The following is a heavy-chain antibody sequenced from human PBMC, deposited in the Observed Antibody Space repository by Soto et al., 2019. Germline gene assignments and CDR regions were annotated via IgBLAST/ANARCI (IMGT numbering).Heavy chain of an antibody. J-gene: IGHJ6*02. CDR3: ARGSGSGSSYYYYGMDV. V-gene: IGHV1-46*01. CDR2: INPSGGST. CDR1: GYTFTSYY. D-gene: IGHD6-19*01. Sequence: ASVKVSCKASGYTFTSYYMHCVRQAPGQGLEWMGIINPSGGSTSYAQKFQGRVTMTRDTSTSTVYMELSSLRSEDTAVYYCARGSGSGSSYYYYGMDVWGQGTTVTVSS.